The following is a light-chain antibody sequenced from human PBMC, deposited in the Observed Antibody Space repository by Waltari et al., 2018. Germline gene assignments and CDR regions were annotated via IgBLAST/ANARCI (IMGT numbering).Light chain of an antibody. CDR2: EAS. Sequence: QSALTQPASVSGSPGQSITISCTGTSSDVGGYKYVSWYQQHPGQAPKLMIYEASNRPAGVSNRFSGAKSGNTASLTISGLQAEDEADYYCCSYTSSSTGVFGGGTKLTVL. CDR3: CSYTSSSTGV. V-gene: IGLV2-14*01. J-gene: IGLJ3*02. CDR1: SSDVGGYKY.